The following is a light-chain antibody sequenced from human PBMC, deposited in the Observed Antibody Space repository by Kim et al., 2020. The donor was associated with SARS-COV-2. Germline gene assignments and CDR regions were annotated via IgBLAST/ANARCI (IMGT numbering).Light chain of an antibody. Sequence: GETVTISCTRSSGSIASNDVQWYQQRPGSAPTTVIYEDNQRPSGVPDRFSGSIDSSSNSASLTISGLKTEDEADYYCQSYDSSTVVFGGGTQLTVL. CDR3: QSYDSSTVV. V-gene: IGLV6-57*03. J-gene: IGLJ2*01. CDR2: EDN. CDR1: SGSIASND.